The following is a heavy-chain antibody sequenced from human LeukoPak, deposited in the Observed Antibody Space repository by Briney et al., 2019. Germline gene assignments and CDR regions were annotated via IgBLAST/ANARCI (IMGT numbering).Heavy chain of an antibody. CDR3: ATALYGSGSYYLN. J-gene: IGHJ4*02. D-gene: IGHD3-10*01. V-gene: IGHV4-39*07. CDR2: INHSGST. CDR1: GGSISSGDYY. Sequence: SETLSLTCTVSGGSISSGDYYWSWIRQPPGKGLEWIGEINHSGSTNYNPSLKSRVTISVDTSKNQFSLKLSSVTAADTAVYYCATALYGSGSYYLNWGQGTLVTVSS.